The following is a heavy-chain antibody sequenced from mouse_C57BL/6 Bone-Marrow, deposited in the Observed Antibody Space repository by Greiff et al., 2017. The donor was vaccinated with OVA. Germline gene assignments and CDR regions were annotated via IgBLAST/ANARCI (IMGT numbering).Heavy chain of an antibody. J-gene: IGHJ2*01. CDR3: ARAYYFDY. CDR1: GYTFTSYW. Sequence: VKLQQPGAELVKPGASVKLSCKASGYTFTSYWMQWVKQRPGQGLEWIGEIDPSDSYTNYNQKFKGKATLTVDTSSSTAYMQLSSLTSEDSAVYYCARAYYFDYWGQGTTLTVSS. V-gene: IGHV1-50*01. CDR2: IDPSDSYT.